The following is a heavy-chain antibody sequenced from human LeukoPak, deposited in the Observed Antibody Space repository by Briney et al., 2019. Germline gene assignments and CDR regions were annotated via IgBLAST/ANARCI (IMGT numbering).Heavy chain of an antibody. Sequence: ASVKVSCKASGYTFTSYYIHWVRQAPGQGLEWVGIINPSGGSTSYAQKFQGRVTMTRDTSTSTVYMELSSLRSEDTAVYYCARGGYTSGWYGPYFDYWGQGTLVTVSS. CDR1: GYTFTSYY. CDR3: ARGGYTSGWYGPYFDY. D-gene: IGHD6-19*01. J-gene: IGHJ4*02. V-gene: IGHV1-46*01. CDR2: INPSGGST.